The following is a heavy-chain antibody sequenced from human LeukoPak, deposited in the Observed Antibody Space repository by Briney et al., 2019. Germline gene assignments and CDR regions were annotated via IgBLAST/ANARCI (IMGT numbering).Heavy chain of an antibody. Sequence: PGRSLRLSCAASGFNFRNYDMHWVRQAPGKGLEWVASIRSDASNKYYADSVKGRFTISRDNAKNTLFLQMNSLRAEDTAVYYCARGGREATVTVDYWGQGTLVTVSS. CDR2: IRSDASNK. J-gene: IGHJ4*02. D-gene: IGHD4-17*01. CDR3: ARGGREATVTVDY. V-gene: IGHV3-33*01. CDR1: GFNFRNYD.